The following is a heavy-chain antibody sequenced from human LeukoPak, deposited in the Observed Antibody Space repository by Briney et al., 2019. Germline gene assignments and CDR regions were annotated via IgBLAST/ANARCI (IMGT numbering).Heavy chain of an antibody. J-gene: IGHJ4*02. Sequence: ASVKVSRKVSGYTLTELSMHWVRQAPGKGLEWMGGFDPEDGETIYAQKFQGRVTMTEDTSTDTAYMELSSLRSEDTAVYYCATDVSNVSSLDYWGQGTLVTVSS. CDR1: GYTLTELS. CDR3: ATDVSNVSSLDY. D-gene: IGHD2-8*01. V-gene: IGHV1-24*01. CDR2: FDPEDGET.